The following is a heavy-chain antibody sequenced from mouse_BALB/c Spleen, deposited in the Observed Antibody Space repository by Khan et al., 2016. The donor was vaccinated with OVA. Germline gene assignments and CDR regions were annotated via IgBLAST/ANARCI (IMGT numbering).Heavy chain of an antibody. Sequence: EVKLEESGPGLVKPSQSLYLTCTVTGYSITSDYAWNWIRQFPGNKLEWMGYISYSGSTNYNPALKSRISITRDTYTNQFFLQLNSVTNEDTATYYCARDGSRYNYAMCYSGERDSVTVSS. V-gene: IGHV3-2*02. J-gene: IGHJ4*01. CDR2: ISYSGST. CDR3: ARDGSRYNYAMCY. D-gene: IGHD2-3*01. CDR1: GYSITSDYA.